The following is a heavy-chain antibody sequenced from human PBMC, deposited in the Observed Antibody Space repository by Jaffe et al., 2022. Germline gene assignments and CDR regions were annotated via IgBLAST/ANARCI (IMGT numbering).Heavy chain of an antibody. CDR3: TRDAGSYNWLDP. CDR2: IGSKASNFAT. Sequence: EVQLVESGGDLVQPGGSLKLSCVASGFVFNDCALHWVRQASGKGLEWVGRIGSKASNFATLEAASVKGRFTISRDESRNTAYLQMNSLKTEDTAVYYCTRDAGSYNWLDPWGQGTLVTVSS. J-gene: IGHJ5*02. V-gene: IGHV3-73*02. CDR1: GFVFNDCA. D-gene: IGHD3-10*01.